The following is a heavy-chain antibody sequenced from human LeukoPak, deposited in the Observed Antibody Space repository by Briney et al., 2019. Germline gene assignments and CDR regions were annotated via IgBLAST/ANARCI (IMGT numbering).Heavy chain of an antibody. CDR2: IYTSGRT. V-gene: IGHV4-61*02. CDR1: GGSISISSYY. CDR3: TRGASPGGVDV. Sequence: SETLSLTCTISGGSISISSYYWNWIRQPAGKGLDWIGRIYTSGRTNYNPSLKSRVTMSLDTSKNQFSLKLRSVTAADTAVYYCTRGASPGGVDVWGQGTTVTVS. J-gene: IGHJ6*02. D-gene: IGHD2-2*01.